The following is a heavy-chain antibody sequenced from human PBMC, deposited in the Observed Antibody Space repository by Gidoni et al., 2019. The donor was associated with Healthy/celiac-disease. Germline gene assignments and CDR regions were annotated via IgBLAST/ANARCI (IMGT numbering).Heavy chain of an antibody. V-gene: IGHV3-21*01. CDR3: ARDINYVEGAFDI. J-gene: IGHJ3*02. CDR2: ISSSSSYI. CDR1: GFTVSSYS. Sequence: EVQLVESGGGLVKPGGSLRLSGAASGFTVSSYSMNWVRQAPGKGLEWVSSISSSSSYIYYADSVKGRFTISRDNAKNSLYLQMNSLRAEDTAVYYCARDINYVEGAFDIWGQGTMVTVSS. D-gene: IGHD4-4*01.